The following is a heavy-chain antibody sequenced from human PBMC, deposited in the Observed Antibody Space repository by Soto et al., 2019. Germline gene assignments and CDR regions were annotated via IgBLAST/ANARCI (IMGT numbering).Heavy chain of an antibody. V-gene: IGHV3-73*01. D-gene: IGHD3-3*01. J-gene: IGHJ6*03. CDR3: SRQASDFWSGKPQYYMDV. Sequence: EVQLVESGGGLVQPGGSLKLSCAASGFTFSGSALHWVRQASGKGLEWVGRIRSKGNNYATAYGASLKGRFTISRDDSKNTAYLXXXXXXXEDTAVYYCSRQASDFWSGKPQYYMDVWGKGTTVTVSS. CDR2: IRSKGNNYAT. CDR1: GFTFSGSA.